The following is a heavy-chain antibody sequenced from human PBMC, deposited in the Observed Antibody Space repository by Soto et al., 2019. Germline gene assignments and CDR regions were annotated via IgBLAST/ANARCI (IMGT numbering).Heavy chain of an antibody. V-gene: IGHV3-21*01. CDR1: GFIFSRYS. Sequence: PGGSLRLSCAVSGFIFSRYSMNWVRQAPGKGLEWVSSIGTSGSYIYDTDSVKGRFTISRDHTKDSLYLQMNSLRAEDTAIYYCARGSAFIGLDYWGQGTPVTVSS. D-gene: IGHD1-26*01. J-gene: IGHJ4*02. CDR2: IGTSGSYI. CDR3: ARGSAFIGLDY.